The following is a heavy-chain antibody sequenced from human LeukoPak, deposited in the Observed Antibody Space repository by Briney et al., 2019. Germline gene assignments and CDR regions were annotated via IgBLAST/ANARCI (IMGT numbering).Heavy chain of an antibody. D-gene: IGHD6-13*01. CDR3: ARGRGIAAAGTS. J-gene: IGHJ4*02. V-gene: IGHV3-21*01. CDR2: ISSSSSYI. Sequence: GGSLRLSCEASGFTFSSYSMNWVRQAPGKGLEWVSSISSSSSYIYYADSVKGRFTISRDNAKNSLYLQMNSLRAEDTAVYYCARGRGIAAAGTSWGQGTLVTVSS. CDR1: GFTFSSYS.